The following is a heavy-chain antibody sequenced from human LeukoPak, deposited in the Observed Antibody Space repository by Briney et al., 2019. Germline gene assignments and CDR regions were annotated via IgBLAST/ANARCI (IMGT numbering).Heavy chain of an antibody. CDR1: GFTFSSYA. CDR3: ARGERRFDY. J-gene: IGHJ4*02. Sequence: PGGSLRLSCAASGFTFSSYAMYWVRQAPGKGLEWVAVISYDGSDKFYADSVKGRFTISRDNAKNSLYLQMNSLRAEDTALYYCARGERRFDYWGQGTLVTVSS. D-gene: IGHD1-1*01. CDR2: ISYDGSDK. V-gene: IGHV3-30*04.